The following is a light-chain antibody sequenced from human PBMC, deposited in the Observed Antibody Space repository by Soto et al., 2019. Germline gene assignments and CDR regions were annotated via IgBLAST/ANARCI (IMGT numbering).Light chain of an antibody. CDR2: SNN. J-gene: IGLJ1*01. CDR1: NSNIGRQS. V-gene: IGLV1-44*01. CDR3: AAWDGSLKAYV. Sequence: QLVLTQPPSASGTPGQRVTISCSGSNSNIGRQSVHWYQQLPETAPRLLIDSNNERPSGVPDRFSGSKSGTSASLAISGLQSEDEADYYCAAWDGSLKAYVFGTGTKLTVL.